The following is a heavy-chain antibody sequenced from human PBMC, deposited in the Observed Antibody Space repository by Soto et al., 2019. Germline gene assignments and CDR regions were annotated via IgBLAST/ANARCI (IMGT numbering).Heavy chain of an antibody. J-gene: IGHJ6*02. D-gene: IGHD6-13*01. CDR3: ARRIAAAGSHYYYGMDV. V-gene: IGHV1-69*12. CDR1: GGTFSSYA. CDR2: IIPIFGTA. Sequence: QVQLVQSGAEVKKPGSSVKVSCKASGGTFSSYAISWVRQAPGQGLEWMGGIIPIFGTANYAQKFQGRVTITADESTSTAYMELSSLRSEDTAVYYCARRIAAAGSHYYYGMDVWGQGTTVTVSS.